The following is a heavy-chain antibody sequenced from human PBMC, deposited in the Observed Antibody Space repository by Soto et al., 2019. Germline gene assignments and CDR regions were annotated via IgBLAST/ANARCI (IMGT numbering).Heavy chain of an antibody. V-gene: IGHV3-23*01. CDR2: ISSSGGST. CDR1: GFTFSSYA. Sequence: GGSLRLSCAASGFTFSSYAMSWVRQAPGKGLEWVSAISSSGGSTYYADSVKGRFTISRDNSKNTLYLQMNSLRAEDTAVYYCAKDVGGYYDSSGYYDYWGQGTLVTVSS. J-gene: IGHJ4*02. D-gene: IGHD3-22*01. CDR3: AKDVGGYYDSSGYYDY.